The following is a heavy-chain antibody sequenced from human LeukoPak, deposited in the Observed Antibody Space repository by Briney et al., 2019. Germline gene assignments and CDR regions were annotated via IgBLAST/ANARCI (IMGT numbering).Heavy chain of an antibody. V-gene: IGHV1-46*01. CDR1: GYTFTSYY. D-gene: IGHD3-22*01. Sequence: ASVKVSCKASGYTFTSYYMHWVRQAPGQGLEWMGIINPSGGSTSYAQKFQGRVTMTRDTSTSTVYMELSSLRSEDTAVYYCARERQGTYYDSSGYYSHWDQGTLVTVSS. J-gene: IGHJ4*02. CDR3: ARERQGTYYDSSGYYSH. CDR2: INPSGGST.